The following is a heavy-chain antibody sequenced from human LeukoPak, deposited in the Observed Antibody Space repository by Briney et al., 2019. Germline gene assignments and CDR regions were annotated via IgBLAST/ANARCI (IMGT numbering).Heavy chain of an antibody. CDR3: ARHSNSGTYPPFDS. Sequence: SETLSLTCTVSGGSISRSSYYWGWIRQPPEKGLEWIVTIYYTSNTSSHPSLISRVTISVDTSKTQFSLTLISVTAADTAVYYCARHSNSGTYPPFDSWGQGTLVTVSS. D-gene: IGHD1-26*01. CDR1: GGSISRSSYY. CDR2: IYYTSNT. J-gene: IGHJ4*02. V-gene: IGHV4-39*01.